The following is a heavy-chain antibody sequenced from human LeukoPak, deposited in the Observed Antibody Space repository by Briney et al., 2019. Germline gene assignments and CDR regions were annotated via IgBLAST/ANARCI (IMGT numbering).Heavy chain of an antibody. V-gene: IGHV3-21*01. CDR3: ARDRGEMASAVSDY. D-gene: IGHD3-10*01. CDR2: ISSSSSYI. CDR1: GFTFSSYS. J-gene: IGHJ4*02. Sequence: PGGSLRLSCAASGFTFSSYSMNWVRQAPGKGLEWVSSISSSSSYIYYADSVKGRFTISRDNAKNSLYLQMNSLRAEDTAVYYCARDRGEMASAVSDYWGQGTLVTVSS.